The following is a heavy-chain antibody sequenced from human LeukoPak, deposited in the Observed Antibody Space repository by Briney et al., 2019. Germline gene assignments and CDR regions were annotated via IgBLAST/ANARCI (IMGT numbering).Heavy chain of an antibody. Sequence: ASVKVSCKASGYTFTSYDITWVRQATGQGLEWMGWMSPDSGYTGYAQTFQGRVTLTRNTSVSTAFMELSSLRSEDTAVYYCAREVEMATIRLFYYYYYMDVWGKGTTVTVSS. CDR3: AREVEMATIRLFYYYYYMDV. J-gene: IGHJ6*03. D-gene: IGHD5-24*01. CDR2: MSPDSGYT. CDR1: GYTFTSYD. V-gene: IGHV1-8*01.